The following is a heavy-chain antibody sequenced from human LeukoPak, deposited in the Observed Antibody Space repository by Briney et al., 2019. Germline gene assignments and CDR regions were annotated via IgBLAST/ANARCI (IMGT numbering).Heavy chain of an antibody. CDR2: IKHDGSEK. D-gene: IGHD3-3*01. V-gene: IGHV3-7*01. CDR1: GFIFTNYF. J-gene: IGHJ4*02. Sequence: GGSLRLSCAASGFIFTNYFMSWVRQAPGKGLEWVASIKHDGSEKYYVDSVRGRFTISRDKTKNSLYLQMSSLRAEDTAVYYCATDRGWRTSGYYLYYFEYWGQGTLVTVSS. CDR3: ATDRGWRTSGYYLYYFEY.